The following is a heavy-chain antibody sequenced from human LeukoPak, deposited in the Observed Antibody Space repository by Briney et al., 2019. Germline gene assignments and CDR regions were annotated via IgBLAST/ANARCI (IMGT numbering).Heavy chain of an antibody. CDR2: IYYSGST. CDR3: AREAHYYDSSGYYYEGVFDY. Sequence: PSETLSLTCTVSGGSISSRSYYWGWIRQPPGKGLEWIGSIYYSGSTYYNPSLQSRVTISVDTSKNQFSLKLNSVTAADTAVYYCAREAHYYDSSGYYYEGVFDYWGQGTLVTVSS. J-gene: IGHJ4*02. V-gene: IGHV4-39*02. D-gene: IGHD3-22*01. CDR1: GGSISSRSYY.